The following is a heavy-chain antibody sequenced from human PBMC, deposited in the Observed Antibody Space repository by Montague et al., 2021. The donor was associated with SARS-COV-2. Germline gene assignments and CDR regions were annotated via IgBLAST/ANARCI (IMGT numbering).Heavy chain of an antibody. CDR3: ARLGVVPSPRTFDP. J-gene: IGHJ5*02. Sequence: SETLSLTCEVSGASISSNNWWIWVRQSPGKGLEWIGETYHSGSTNYNPFLRSRVTISVDKSKNQFSLKVNSVSAADTAVYYCARLGVVPSPRTFDPWGQGTLVTVSS. D-gene: IGHD3-10*01. CDR2: TYHSGST. V-gene: IGHV4-4*02. CDR1: GASISSNNW.